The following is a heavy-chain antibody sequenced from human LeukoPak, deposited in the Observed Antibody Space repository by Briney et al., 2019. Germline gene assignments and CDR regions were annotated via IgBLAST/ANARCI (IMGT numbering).Heavy chain of an antibody. J-gene: IGHJ5*02. CDR3: ARAGCSSTSCYRPLYWFDP. V-gene: IGHV1-69*13. D-gene: IGHD2-2*02. Sequence: LRASVKVSCKASGGTFSSYAISWVRQAPGQGLEWMGGIIPIFGTANYAQKFQGRVTITADESTSTAYMELSSLRSEDTAVYYCARAGCSSTSCYRPLYWFDPWGQGTLVTVSS. CDR1: GGTFSSYA. CDR2: IIPIFGTA.